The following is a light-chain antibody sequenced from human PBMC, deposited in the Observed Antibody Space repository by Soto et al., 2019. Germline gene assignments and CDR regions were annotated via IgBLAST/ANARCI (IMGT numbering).Light chain of an antibody. CDR3: QQSYTTPWT. V-gene: IGKV1-5*01. CDR1: QSLNSL. Sequence: DIQMTQSPSTLSAPVGDRVTITCRASQSLNSLLAWYQQKPGRAPKLLIYDASTLESGVPSRFSGSGSGTEFTLTIGSLQPEDFATYYCQQSYTTPWTFGQGTKVDIK. CDR2: DAS. J-gene: IGKJ1*01.